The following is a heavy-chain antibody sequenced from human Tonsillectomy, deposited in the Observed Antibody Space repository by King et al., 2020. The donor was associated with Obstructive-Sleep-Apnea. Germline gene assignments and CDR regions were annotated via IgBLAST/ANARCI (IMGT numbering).Heavy chain of an antibody. CDR3: AKESGSYGDFDLALDY. CDR2: IWYDGSNK. D-gene: IGHD4-17*01. Sequence: VQLVESGGGVVQPGRSLRLSCAASGFTFSSYGMHWVRQAPGKGLEWVAVIWYDGSNKYYEDSVKGRFTISRDNSKNTLYLQMNSLRAEDTAVYYCAKESGSYGDFDLALDYWGQGTLVTVSS. CDR1: GFTFSSYG. J-gene: IGHJ4*02. V-gene: IGHV3-33*06.